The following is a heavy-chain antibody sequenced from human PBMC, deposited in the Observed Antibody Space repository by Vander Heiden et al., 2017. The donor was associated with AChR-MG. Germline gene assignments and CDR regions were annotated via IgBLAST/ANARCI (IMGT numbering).Heavy chain of an antibody. V-gene: IGHV4-39*01. CDR3: ASLPIVGATF. Sequence: QLQLQESGPGLVKPSETLSLTCTASRGSISRSSYSWGWIRQPRGKGLEWIGSIYYSGSTYYNPSLKSRVTISVDTSKNQFSLKLSSVTAADTAVYYCASLPIVGATFWGQGTLVTVSS. CDR2: IYYSGST. D-gene: IGHD5-12*01. CDR1: RGSISRSSYS. J-gene: IGHJ4*02.